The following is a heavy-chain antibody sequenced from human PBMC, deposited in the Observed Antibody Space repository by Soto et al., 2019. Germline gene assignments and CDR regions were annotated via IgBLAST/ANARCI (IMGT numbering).Heavy chain of an antibody. D-gene: IGHD1-1*01. CDR3: ARDDLFVDNGLDH. V-gene: IGHV3-33*01. Sequence: QVQLVESGGGVVRPGTSLRLSCAATGFSFSAHGMHWVRQAPGKGLEWLAVINDGSEEGYADSVRGRLTISRDNARNFLYLPMDNLRAEDSALYYCARDDLFVDNGLDHWGQGTLVTVSS. CDR1: GFSFSAHG. J-gene: IGHJ4*02. CDR2: INDGSEE.